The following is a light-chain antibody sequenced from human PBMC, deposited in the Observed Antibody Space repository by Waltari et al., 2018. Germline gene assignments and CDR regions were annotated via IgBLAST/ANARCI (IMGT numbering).Light chain of an antibody. J-gene: IGKJ2*01. CDR3: MQALQTPRT. CDR1: QSLLHSNGYNY. CDR2: LVS. V-gene: IGKV2-28*01. Sequence: EIVVTQSPLSLPVTPGEPASISCRSSQSLLHSNGYNYLEWYLQKPGQSPQLLIYLVSTRVSGVPDRFSGSGSGTDFTLKINRVEAEDVGVYYCMQALQTPRTFGQGTKLEIK.